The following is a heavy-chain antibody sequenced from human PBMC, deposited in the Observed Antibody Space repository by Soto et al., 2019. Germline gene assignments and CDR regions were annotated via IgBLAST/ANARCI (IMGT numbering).Heavy chain of an antibody. CDR3: ARSGLPFLPFDY. D-gene: IGHD2-21*02. CDR1: GGSISSGGYY. V-gene: IGHV4-31*03. J-gene: IGHJ4*02. CDR2: IYYSGST. Sequence: SETLSLTCTVSGGSISSGGYYWSWIRQHPGKGLERIGYIYYSGSTYYNPSLKSRVTISVDTSKNQFSLKLSSVTAADTAVYYCARSGLPFLPFDYWGQGTLVTAPQ.